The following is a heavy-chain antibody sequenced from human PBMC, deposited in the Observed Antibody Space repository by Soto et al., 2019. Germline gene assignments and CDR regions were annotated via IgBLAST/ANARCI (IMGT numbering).Heavy chain of an antibody. CDR2: IIPIFGTA. Sequence: SVKVSCKASGGTFSSYAISWVRQAPGQGLEWMGGIIPIFGTANYAQKFQGRVTITADESTSTAYMELSSLRSEDTAVYYCARADNNILTGYELDYWGQGTLVTVSS. CDR3: ARADNNILTGYELDY. CDR1: GGTFSSYA. J-gene: IGHJ4*02. V-gene: IGHV1-69*13. D-gene: IGHD3-9*01.